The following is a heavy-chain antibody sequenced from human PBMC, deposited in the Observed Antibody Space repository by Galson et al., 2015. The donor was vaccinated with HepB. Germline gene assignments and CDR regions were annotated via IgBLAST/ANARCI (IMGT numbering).Heavy chain of an antibody. CDR3: ARAEQLGYFDY. J-gene: IGHJ4*02. V-gene: IGHV1-69*13. CDR1: GGTFSSYA. Sequence: SVKVSCKASGGTFSSYAISWVRQAPGQGLEWMGGIIPIFGTANYAQKFQGRVTITADESTSTVNMELSSLRTEDTAVYYCARAEQLGYFDYWGQGTLVTVSS. D-gene: IGHD6-6*01. CDR2: IIPIFGTA.